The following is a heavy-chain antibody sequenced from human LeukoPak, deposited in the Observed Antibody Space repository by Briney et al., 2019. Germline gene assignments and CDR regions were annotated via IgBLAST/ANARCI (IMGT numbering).Heavy chain of an antibody. D-gene: IGHD1-26*01. Sequence: PGGSLRLSCVASGFIFSNYAMAWVRQAPGKGREWVSAIAGVGVGKNYADSVKGRYTLSRDNSKNTLYLQMNSLRAEDTALYYCAKRMGGTPDYWGLGTLVTVSS. CDR2: IAGVGVGK. CDR1: GFIFSNYA. V-gene: IGHV3-23*01. CDR3: AKRMGGTPDY. J-gene: IGHJ4*02.